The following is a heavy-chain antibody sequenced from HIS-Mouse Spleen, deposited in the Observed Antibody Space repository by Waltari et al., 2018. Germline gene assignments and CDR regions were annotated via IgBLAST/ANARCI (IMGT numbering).Heavy chain of an antibody. D-gene: IGHD6-19*01. CDR1: GVTAMRDD. J-gene: IGHJ4*02. Sequence: QLRLGECGGGVVQPGCALRPSCGASGVTAMRDDMPWVRQAPGKGLEWVAVISYDGSNKYYADSVKGRFTISRDNSKNTLYLQMNSLRAEDTAVYYCAKASSGWLDYWGQGTLVTVSS. V-gene: IGHV3-30*18. CDR2: ISYDGSNK. CDR3: AKASSGWLDY.